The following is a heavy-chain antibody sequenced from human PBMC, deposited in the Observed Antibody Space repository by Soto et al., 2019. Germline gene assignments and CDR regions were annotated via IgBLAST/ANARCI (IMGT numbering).Heavy chain of an antibody. CDR2: ISSSDNII. D-gene: IGHD3-22*01. CDR1: GFNFSANY. J-gene: IGHJ4*02. CDR3: ARDRGYYDSGGYFDY. V-gene: IGHV3-11*01. Sequence: PGGSLRLSCAASGFNFSANYMSWVRQAPGKGLEWISYISSSDNIIYYADSVKGRFTISRDNAKNSLYLQMNSLRAEDTAVYYCARDRGYYDSGGYFDYWGQGTLVTVSS.